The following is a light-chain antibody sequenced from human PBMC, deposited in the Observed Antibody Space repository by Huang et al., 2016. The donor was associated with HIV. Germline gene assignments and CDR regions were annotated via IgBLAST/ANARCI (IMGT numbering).Light chain of an antibody. CDR2: GAS. J-gene: IGKJ1*01. CDR1: QTVNSN. CDR3: QQYNNWLA. Sequence: EIVMTQSPATLSVSPGERATLSCRASQTVNSNLAWYQHKPGQAPRLLIYGASTRATGVPARFSGSVSGTKFTLPISSLQSEDFAVYYCQQYNNWLAFGQGTKVEIK. V-gene: IGKV3-15*01.